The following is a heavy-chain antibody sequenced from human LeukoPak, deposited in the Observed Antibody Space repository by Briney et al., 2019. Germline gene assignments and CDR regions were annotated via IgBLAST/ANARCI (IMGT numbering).Heavy chain of an antibody. V-gene: IGHV4-61*02. D-gene: IGHD1-7*01. CDR1: GGSISSGSYY. CDR2: IYTSGST. Sequence: SETLSLTRTVSGGSISSGSYYWSWIRQPAGKGLEWIGRIYTSGSTNYNPSLKSRVTISVDTSKNQFSLKLSSVTAADTAVYYCAIFNWNYDLDYWGQGTLVTVSS. J-gene: IGHJ4*02. CDR3: AIFNWNYDLDY.